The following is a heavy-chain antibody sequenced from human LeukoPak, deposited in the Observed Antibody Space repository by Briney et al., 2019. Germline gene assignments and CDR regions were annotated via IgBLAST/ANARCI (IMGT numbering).Heavy chain of an antibody. CDR2: ISGSGGST. V-gene: IGHV3-23*01. J-gene: IGHJ4*02. CDR1: GFTFSSYA. Sequence: RGSLRLSCAASGFTFSSYAMGWVRQAPGKGLEWVSAISGSGGSTYYADSVKGRFTISRDNSKNTLYLQMNSLRAEDTAVYYCAKGVNYFVLEYWGQGTLVTISS. CDR3: AKGVNYFVLEY. D-gene: IGHD3-10*02.